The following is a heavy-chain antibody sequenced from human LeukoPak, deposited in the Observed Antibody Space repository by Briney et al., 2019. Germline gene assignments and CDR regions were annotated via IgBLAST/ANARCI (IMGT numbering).Heavy chain of an antibody. CDR3: ARHPQGRVAVAGTGIDY. V-gene: IGHV4-4*07. D-gene: IGHD6-19*01. J-gene: IGHJ4*02. CDR1: GGSMNTYH. CDR2: IYSSGGP. Sequence: SETLSLTCTVSGGSMNTYHWSWIRQPAGKGLEWIGRIYSSGGPNYNPSLKSRVTISVDTSKNQFSLKLSSVTAADTAVYYCARHPQGRVAVAGTGIDYWGQGTLVTVSS.